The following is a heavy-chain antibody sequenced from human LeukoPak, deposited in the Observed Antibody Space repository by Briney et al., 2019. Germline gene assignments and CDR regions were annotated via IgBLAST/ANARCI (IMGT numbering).Heavy chain of an antibody. J-gene: IGHJ5*02. CDR2: IGGSNYYRGST. V-gene: IGHV4-39*01. CDR3: ARLETSVTEHNWFDP. Sequence: PSETLSLTCTVSGASISSSAYYWGWIRQPPGKGLEWIGSIGGSNYYRGSTYYNPSLKSRVTIHVDTSKDQFSLKLSSVIAADTAVYYCARLETSVTEHNWFDPWGQGTLVTVSS. D-gene: IGHD2-21*02. CDR1: GASISSSAYY.